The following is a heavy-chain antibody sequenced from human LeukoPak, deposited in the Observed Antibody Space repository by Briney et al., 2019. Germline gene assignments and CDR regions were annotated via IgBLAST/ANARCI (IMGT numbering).Heavy chain of an antibody. D-gene: IGHD6-13*01. V-gene: IGHV4-34*01. CDR2: INHSGST. CDR1: GGSFSGYY. J-gene: IGHJ6*02. CDR3: ARVLSSSWYVYYYYGMDV. Sequence: SETLSLTRAVYGGSFSGYYWSWIRQPPGKGLEWIGEINHSGSTNYNPSLKSRVTISVDTSKNQFSLKLSSVTAADTAVYYCARVLSSSWYVYYYYGMDVWGQGTTVTVSS.